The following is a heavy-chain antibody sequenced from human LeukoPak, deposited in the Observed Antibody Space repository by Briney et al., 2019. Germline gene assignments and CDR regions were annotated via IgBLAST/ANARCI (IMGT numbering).Heavy chain of an antibody. CDR3: ARGIDYSNRGGHIDY. D-gene: IGHD4-11*01. Sequence: SETLSLTCAVYGGSFSGYYWSWIRQPPGKGLEWIGENNHSGSTNYNPSLKSRVTISVDTSKNQFSLKLSSVTAADTAVYYCARGIDYSNRGGHIDYWGQGTLVTVSS. CDR1: GGSFSGYY. J-gene: IGHJ4*02. V-gene: IGHV4-34*01. CDR2: NNHSGST.